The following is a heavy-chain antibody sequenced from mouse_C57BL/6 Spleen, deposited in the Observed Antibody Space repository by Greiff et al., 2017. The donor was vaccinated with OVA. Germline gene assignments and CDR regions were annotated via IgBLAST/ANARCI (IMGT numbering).Heavy chain of an antibody. J-gene: IGHJ1*03. D-gene: IGHD4-1*01. CDR3: ASPDWDGGYFDV. CDR2: IDPSDSYT. V-gene: IGHV1-59*01. Sequence: QVQLQQPGAELVRPGTSVKLSCKASGYTFTSYWMHWVKQRPGQGLEWIGVIDPSDSYTNYNQKFKGKATLTVDTSSSTAYMQLSSLTSEDSAVYYCASPDWDGGYFDVWGTGTTVTVSS. CDR1: GYTFTSYW.